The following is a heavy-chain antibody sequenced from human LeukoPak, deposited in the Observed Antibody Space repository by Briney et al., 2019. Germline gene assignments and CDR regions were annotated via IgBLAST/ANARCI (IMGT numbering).Heavy chain of an antibody. D-gene: IGHD6-13*01. J-gene: IGHJ3*02. V-gene: IGHV4-39*07. Sequence: SETLSLTCTVSGGSISSSSYYWGWIRQPPGKGLEWIGSIYYSGSTYYNPSLKSRVTISVDTSKNQFSLKLSSVTAADTAVYYCAPYSSSSPGAFDIWGQGTMVTVSS. CDR3: APYSSSSPGAFDI. CDR2: IYYSGST. CDR1: GGSISSSSYY.